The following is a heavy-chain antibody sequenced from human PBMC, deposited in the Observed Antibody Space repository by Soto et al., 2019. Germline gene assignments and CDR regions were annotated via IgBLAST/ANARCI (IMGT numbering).Heavy chain of an antibody. CDR1: GFTFDDYA. CDR2: ISWNSGSI. Sequence: EVQLVESGGGLVQPGRSLRLSCAASGFTFDDYAMQWVRQAPGKGLEWVSGISWNSGSIGYADSVNGRFTISRDNAKNYLYLQRNSLRAEDTALYYCAKDRGLVLSFYFDYWGQGTLVTVSS. V-gene: IGHV3-9*01. D-gene: IGHD6-19*01. CDR3: AKDRGLVLSFYFDY. J-gene: IGHJ4*02.